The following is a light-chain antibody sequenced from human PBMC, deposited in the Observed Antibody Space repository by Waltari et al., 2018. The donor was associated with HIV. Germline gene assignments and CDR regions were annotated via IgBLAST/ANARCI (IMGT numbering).Light chain of an antibody. V-gene: IGLV3-19*01. J-gene: IGLJ3*02. CDR1: SLRSYY. CDR2: GNH. Sequence: SSELTQDPAVSVALGQTVTITCQGASLRSYYASWFQQKPGQAPIRLIYGNHNRPAGLPDRFSASSSGTTSSLTIFGAQAEDEADYYCSSRDTSENHPWLFGGGTKLTVL. CDR3: SSRDTSENHPWL.